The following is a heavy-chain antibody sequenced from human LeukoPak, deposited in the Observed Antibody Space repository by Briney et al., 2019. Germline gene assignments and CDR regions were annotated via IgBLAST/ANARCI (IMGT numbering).Heavy chain of an antibody. D-gene: IGHD5-24*01. V-gene: IGHV3-7*03. CDR2: IKQDGREK. CDR1: GFTFSSYW. CDR3: AKDDRWLQFCC. Sequence: GGSLRLSCAASGFTFSSYWMSWVRQAPGKGLEWVAYIKQDGREKDYVDSVKGRFTISRDNAKNSLYLQMNSLRAEDTAVYYCAKDDRWLQFCCWGQGTLVTVSA. J-gene: IGHJ4*02.